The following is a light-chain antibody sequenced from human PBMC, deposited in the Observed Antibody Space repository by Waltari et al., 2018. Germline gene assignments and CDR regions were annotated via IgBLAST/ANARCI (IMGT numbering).Light chain of an antibody. Sequence: EIVLTQFPVAVSLSPGESATLSCRASQNIDTFLAWYQQKAGQAPRLLIYDASNRATGIPAKFSGGGSGTDFTLTINNLEPDDFALYYCQHQSNWPLTFGGGTKVEI. CDR1: QNIDTF. J-gene: IGKJ4*01. CDR2: DAS. CDR3: QHQSNWPLT. V-gene: IGKV3-11*01.